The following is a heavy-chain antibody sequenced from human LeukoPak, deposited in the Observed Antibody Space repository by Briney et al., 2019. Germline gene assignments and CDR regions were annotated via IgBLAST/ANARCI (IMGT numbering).Heavy chain of an antibody. D-gene: IGHD3-10*01. CDR3: ARGLSAPYYYGSGSYWGLRGYYYMDV. J-gene: IGHJ6*03. Sequence: PSETLSLTCTVSGGSISSYYWSWIRQPPGKGLEWIGEINHSGSTNYNPSLKSRVTISVDTSKNQFSLKLSSVTAADTAVYYCARGLSAPYYYGSGSYWGLRGYYYMDVWGKGTTVAVSS. CDR1: GGSISSYY. CDR2: INHSGST. V-gene: IGHV4-34*01.